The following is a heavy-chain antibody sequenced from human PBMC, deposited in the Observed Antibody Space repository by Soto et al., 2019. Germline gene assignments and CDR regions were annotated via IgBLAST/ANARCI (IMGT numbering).Heavy chain of an antibody. V-gene: IGHV1-2*04. J-gene: IGHJ6*02. CDR1: GYTFTGYY. D-gene: IGHD2-2*01. CDR2: INPNSGGT. CDR3: ARDKELGYRSSTSCHNYYYGMDV. Sequence: GASVKVSCKASGYTFTGYYMHWVRQAPGQGLEWMGWINPNSGGTNYAQKFQGWVTMTRDTSISTAYMELSRLRSDDTAVYYCARDKELGYRSSTSCHNYYYGMDVWGQGTRSPS.